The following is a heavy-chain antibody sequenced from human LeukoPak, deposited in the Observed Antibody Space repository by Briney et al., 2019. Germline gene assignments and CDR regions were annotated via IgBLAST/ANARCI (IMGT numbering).Heavy chain of an antibody. CDR3: ASRGNFQK. D-gene: IGHD3-10*01. CDR2: IDSSSSTI. Sequence: GGSLRLSCAASGITFSTYSMSWVRQAPGKGLEWVSYIDSSSSTIHYSDSVKGRFTISRDNAKNSLYLQMNSLRDEDTAVYYCASRGNFQKWGQGTLVTVSS. J-gene: IGHJ1*01. V-gene: IGHV3-48*02. CDR1: GITFSTYS.